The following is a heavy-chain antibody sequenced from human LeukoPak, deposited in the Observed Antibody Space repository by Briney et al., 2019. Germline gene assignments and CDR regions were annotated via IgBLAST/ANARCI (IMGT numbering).Heavy chain of an antibody. Sequence: ASVKVSCKASGYTFTGYCMHWVRQAPGQGLEWMGWINPNSGGTNYAQKFQGRVTMTRDTSISTAYMELSRLRSDGTAVYYCARAPPLDYYDSSGYHGKNWFDPWGQGTLVTVSS. CDR2: INPNSGGT. CDR3: ARAPPLDYYDSSGYHGKNWFDP. D-gene: IGHD3-22*01. CDR1: GYTFTGYC. J-gene: IGHJ5*02. V-gene: IGHV1-2*02.